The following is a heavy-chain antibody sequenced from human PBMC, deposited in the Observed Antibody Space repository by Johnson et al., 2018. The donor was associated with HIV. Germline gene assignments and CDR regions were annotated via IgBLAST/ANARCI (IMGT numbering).Heavy chain of an antibody. CDR3: ARGGAGGNAEGAFDI. CDR1: GFTVSSNY. V-gene: IGHV3-53*01. Sequence: MQLVESGGGLIQPGGSLRLSCAASGFTVSSNYMSWVRQAPGKGLEWVSVIYSGGSTYYADSVKGRFTISRDNSKNTLYRQMINLRAEDTAVYYGARGGAGGNAEGAFDIWGQGTMVTVSS. D-gene: IGHD4-23*01. J-gene: IGHJ3*02. CDR2: IYSGGST.